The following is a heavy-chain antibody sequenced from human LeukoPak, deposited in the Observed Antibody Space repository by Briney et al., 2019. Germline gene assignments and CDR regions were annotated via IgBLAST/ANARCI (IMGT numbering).Heavy chain of an antibody. CDR3: AKITMVRGDLFDY. Sequence: GGSLRLSCAASGFTFSDYYMSWIRQAPGKGLEWVSYISSSSSYTKYADSVKGRFTISRDNAKNSLYLQVNSLRAEDTAVYYCAKITMVRGDLFDYWGQGTLVTVSS. CDR2: ISSSSSYT. D-gene: IGHD3-10*01. V-gene: IGHV3-11*06. J-gene: IGHJ4*02. CDR1: GFTFSDYY.